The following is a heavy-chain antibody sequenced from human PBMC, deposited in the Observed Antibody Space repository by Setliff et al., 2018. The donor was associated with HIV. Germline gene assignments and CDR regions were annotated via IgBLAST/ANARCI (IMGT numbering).Heavy chain of an antibody. V-gene: IGHV4-39*07. D-gene: IGHD2-15*01. J-gene: IGHJ4*02. Sequence: PSETLSLTCSVSGDSISNPNYYWGWIRQPPGKGLEWIGSIYFSESPYYNPSLSSRVTISVDTSTNQFSLRAEDTAVYYCASLLPVDYWGQGTLVTVSS. CDR2: IYFSESP. CDR3: ASLLPVDY. CDR1: GDSISNPNYY.